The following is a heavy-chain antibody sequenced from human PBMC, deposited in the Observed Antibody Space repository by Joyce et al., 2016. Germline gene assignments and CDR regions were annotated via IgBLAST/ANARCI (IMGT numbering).Heavy chain of an antibody. CDR3: AAAHCTGGSCYSGY. Sequence: QVQMGQSGAEVKKPGASVKVSCKASGYTFTGYYMHWVRQAPGQGLEGLGWINPNSGVTIYAQKFQHRVTMTRDTSISTAYMELNRLTSDDTAVYYCAAAHCTGGSCYSGYWGQGTLVTVSS. V-gene: IGHV1-2*02. J-gene: IGHJ4*02. D-gene: IGHD2-15*01. CDR2: INPNSGVT. CDR1: GYTFTGYY.